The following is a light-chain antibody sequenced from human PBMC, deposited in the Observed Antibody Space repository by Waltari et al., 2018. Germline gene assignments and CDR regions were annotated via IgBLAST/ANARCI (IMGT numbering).Light chain of an antibody. CDR2: VAI. CDR3: QVWDIDSDPSVV. V-gene: IGLV3-21*03. J-gene: IGLJ2*01. Sequence: SYVMPQTTLVSVGRGTMARITRGGENLGTTPATVYQQKPGQAPVMVVYVAIERPSGIPARFSGSNSGNTATLIINSVEAGDEADYDCQVWDIDSDPSVVFGGGTKLTVL. CDR1: NLGTTP.